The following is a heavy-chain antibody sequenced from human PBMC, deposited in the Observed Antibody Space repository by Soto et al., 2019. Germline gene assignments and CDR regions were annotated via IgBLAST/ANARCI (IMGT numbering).Heavy chain of an antibody. V-gene: IGHV1-18*01. CDR1: GYTFTSYG. Sequence: ASVKVSCKASGYTFTSYGISWVRQAPGQGLEWMGWISAYNGNTNYAQKLQGRVTMTTDTSTSTAYMELRSLRSDDTAVYYCARDWTNYYDSSGYYYDIDYWGQGTLVTVSS. J-gene: IGHJ4*02. CDR3: ARDWTNYYDSSGYYYDIDY. D-gene: IGHD3-22*01. CDR2: ISAYNGNT.